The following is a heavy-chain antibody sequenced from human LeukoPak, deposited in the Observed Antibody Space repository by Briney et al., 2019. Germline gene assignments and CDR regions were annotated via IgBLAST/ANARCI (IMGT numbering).Heavy chain of an antibody. J-gene: IGHJ4*02. V-gene: IGHV3-15*07. CDR3: ATEKSSIWSGDY. Sequence: GGSLRLSCAASGPTFNNAWMNWVRQAPGKGLEWVGRVKSKTDGGSIDYAAPVKGRFTISRDDSKNTLYLQMNSLKTEDTAVYYCATEKSSIWSGDYWGRGTLVTVSS. CDR2: VKSKTDGGSI. CDR1: GPTFNNAW. D-gene: IGHD6-13*01.